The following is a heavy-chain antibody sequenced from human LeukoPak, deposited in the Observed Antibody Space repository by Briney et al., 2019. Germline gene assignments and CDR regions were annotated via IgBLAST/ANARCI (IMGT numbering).Heavy chain of an antibody. V-gene: IGHV4-34*01. J-gene: IGHJ6*03. CDR2: INHSGST. Sequence: SETLSLTCAVYGGSFSGYYWSWIRQPPGKGLEWIGEINHSGSTNYNPSLKSRVTISVDTSKNQFSLKLSSVTAADTAVYCCARAADYDYVWGSYRSYYYYYYMDVWGKGTTVTVSS. CDR3: ARAADYDYVWGSYRSYYYYYYMDV. CDR1: GGSFSGYY. D-gene: IGHD3-16*02.